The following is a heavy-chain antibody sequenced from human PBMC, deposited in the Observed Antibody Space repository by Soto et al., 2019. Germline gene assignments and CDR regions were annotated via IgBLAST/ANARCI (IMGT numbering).Heavy chain of an antibody. V-gene: IGHV3-30-3*01. CDR2: ISYDGSNK. CDR3: ARPFIRAFDI. J-gene: IGHJ3*02. Sequence: QVQLVESGGGVVQPGRSLRLSCAASGFTFSSYAMHWVRQAPGKGLEWVAVISYDGSNKYYADSVKGRFTISRDNSKNTLYLQMNSLRAEDTAVYCCARPFIRAFDIWGQGTMVTVSS. CDR1: GFTFSSYA.